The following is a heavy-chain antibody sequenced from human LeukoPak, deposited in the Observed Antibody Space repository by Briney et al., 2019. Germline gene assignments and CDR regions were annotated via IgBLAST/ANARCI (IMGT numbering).Heavy chain of an antibody. J-gene: IGHJ4*02. D-gene: IGHD2-21*01. CDR1: GFTFSSYG. V-gene: IGHV3-30*18. Sequence: GGSLRLSCAASGFTFSSYGMHWVRQAPGKGLEWVAVISYDGRNKYYADSVKGRFTISRDNSKNTLYLQMNSLRAEDTAVYYCAKGYCGGDCPFDYWSQGTLVTVSS. CDR2: ISYDGRNK. CDR3: AKGYCGGDCPFDY.